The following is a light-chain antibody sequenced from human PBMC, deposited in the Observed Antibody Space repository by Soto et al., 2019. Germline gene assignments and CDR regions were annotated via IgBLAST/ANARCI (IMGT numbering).Light chain of an antibody. CDR3: QQYITSRT. Sequence: GDRVTITCRASQSIRSWLAWYQQKPGKAPKLLIYDASSLERGVPSRFSGSGSGTEFTLTISSLQPDDFATYYCQQYITSRTFGQGTKVDIK. V-gene: IGKV1-5*01. CDR2: DAS. CDR1: QSIRSW. J-gene: IGKJ1*01.